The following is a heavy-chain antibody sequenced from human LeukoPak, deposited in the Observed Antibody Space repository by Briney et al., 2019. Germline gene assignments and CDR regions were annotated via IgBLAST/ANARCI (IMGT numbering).Heavy chain of an antibody. CDR2: IHRSGSP. CDR1: LDSTTSNF. J-gene: IGHJ4*02. CDR3: AREILGGFNPGAY. V-gene: IGHV4-4*02. Sequence: ETLCLTCTVSLDSTTSNFWSWVCQPPGKGLEWIGEIHRSGSPNDDPSLQSRVTISIDRSRNQIVLELSSVTAADTAVYYCAREILGGFNPGAYWGQGTLVTVSS. D-gene: IGHD1-14*01.